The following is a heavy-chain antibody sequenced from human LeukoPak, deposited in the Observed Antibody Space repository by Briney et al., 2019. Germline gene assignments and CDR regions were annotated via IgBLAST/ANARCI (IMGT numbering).Heavy chain of an antibody. CDR3: ARSNQADDY. J-gene: IGHJ4*02. CDR2: INPGGSSI. Sequence: GGSLRLSCAASGFTFSSYWMHWVRQVPGKGLVWVARINPGGSSITYADSVKGLFTISRDNAKNTLYLQMDSLRAEDTGVYYCARSNQADDYWGQGTLVTVSS. D-gene: IGHD1-14*01. CDR1: GFTFSSYW. V-gene: IGHV3-74*01.